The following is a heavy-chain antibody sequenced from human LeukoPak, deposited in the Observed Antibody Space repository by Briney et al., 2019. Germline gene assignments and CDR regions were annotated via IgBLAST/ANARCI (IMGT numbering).Heavy chain of an antibody. CDR1: GFTFSSYS. J-gene: IGHJ4*02. D-gene: IGHD7-27*01. Sequence: GGSLRLSCAASGFTFSSYSMNWVRQAPGKGLEGVSYISSSSSTIYYADSVKGRFTISRDNSKNTLYLQMNSLRAEDTAVYYCASRQKLGAFDYWGQGTLVTVSS. CDR2: ISSSSSTI. V-gene: IGHV3-48*01. CDR3: ASRQKLGAFDY.